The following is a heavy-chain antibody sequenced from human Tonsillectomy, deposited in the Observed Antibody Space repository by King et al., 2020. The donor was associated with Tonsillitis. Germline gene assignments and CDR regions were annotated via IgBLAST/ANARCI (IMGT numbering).Heavy chain of an antibody. CDR2: IYYSGST. J-gene: IGHJ5*02. D-gene: IGHD3-3*01. CDR3: ARTFWSIYPYNWFDP. Sequence: VQLQESGPGLVKPSETLSLTCTVSGGSINSSTYYWGWIRQSPGKGLEWLGGIYYSGSTYSNPSLKSRVTISVDTSKNQFSVKLSSGTAADTAVYYCARTFWSIYPYNWFDPWGQGTLVTVSS. V-gene: IGHV4-39*01. CDR1: GGSINSSTYY.